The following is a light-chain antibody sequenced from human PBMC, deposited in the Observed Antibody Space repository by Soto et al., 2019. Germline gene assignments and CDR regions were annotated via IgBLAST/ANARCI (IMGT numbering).Light chain of an antibody. V-gene: IGKV3-15*01. Sequence: EIVMTQSPATLSVSPGEGATLSCRASQSVSSNLAWYQLKPGQAPRLLIYDASTRATGIPARFCGSGSGTEFTLTISSLQSEDFAVYYCQQYNNWPRTFGQGTKVEIK. J-gene: IGKJ1*01. CDR3: QQYNNWPRT. CDR2: DAS. CDR1: QSVSSN.